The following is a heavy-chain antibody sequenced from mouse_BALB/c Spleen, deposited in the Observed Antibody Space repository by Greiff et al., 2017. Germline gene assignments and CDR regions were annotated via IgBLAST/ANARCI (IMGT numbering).Heavy chain of an antibody. Sequence: EVQLQESGAELVRSGASVKLSCTASGFNIKDYYMHWVKQRPEQGLEWIGWIDPENGDTEYAPKFQGKATMTADTSSNTAYLQLSSLTSEDTAVYYCNAYDYEDYWGQGTTLTVSS. CDR1: GFNIKDYY. D-gene: IGHD2-4*01. CDR3: NAYDYEDY. J-gene: IGHJ2*01. V-gene: IGHV14-4*02. CDR2: IDPENGDT.